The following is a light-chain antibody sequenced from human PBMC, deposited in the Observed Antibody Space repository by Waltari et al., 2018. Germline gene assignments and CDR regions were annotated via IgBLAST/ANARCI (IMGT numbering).Light chain of an antibody. CDR2: GAS. CDR3: QQYGSSPPHLYT. CDR1: QSVSSSY. V-gene: IGKV3-20*01. Sequence: EIVLTQSPGTLSLSPGERATLSCRASQSVSSSYLAWYQQKPGQAPRLLIYGASSRATGIPDRFSGSGSGTDVTLTISRLEPEDFAVYYCQQYGSSPPHLYTFGQGTKLEIK. J-gene: IGKJ2*01.